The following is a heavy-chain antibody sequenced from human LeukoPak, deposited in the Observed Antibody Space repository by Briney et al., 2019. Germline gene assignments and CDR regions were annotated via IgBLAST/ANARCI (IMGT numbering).Heavy chain of an antibody. V-gene: IGHV4-59*01. CDR1: GGSISSYY. CDR3: ARGGVDYDSSGLIDY. J-gene: IGHJ4*02. D-gene: IGHD3-22*01. Sequence: KSSETLSLTCTVSGGSISSYYWSWIRQPPGKGLEWIGYIYYSGSTNHNPSLKGRVTISVDTSKNQFSLKLNSVTAADTAVYYCARGGVDYDSSGLIDYWGQGTLVTVSS. CDR2: IYYSGST.